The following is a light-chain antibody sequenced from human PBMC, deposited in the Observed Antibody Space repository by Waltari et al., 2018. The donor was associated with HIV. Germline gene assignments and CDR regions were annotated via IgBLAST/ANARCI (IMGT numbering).Light chain of an antibody. J-gene: IGKJ2*01. CDR1: QSVLYSSNNKNY. V-gene: IGKV4-1*01. CDR2: WAS. CDR3: QQYYSTPYT. Sequence: DIVMTQSPDSLTVFLGERATINCKSSQSVLYSSNNKNYLAWYQQKAGQPPKLLIYWASTRKSGVPDRFSASGSGTDFSLTISSLQAEDVAVYYCQQYYSTPYTFGQGTKLEIK.